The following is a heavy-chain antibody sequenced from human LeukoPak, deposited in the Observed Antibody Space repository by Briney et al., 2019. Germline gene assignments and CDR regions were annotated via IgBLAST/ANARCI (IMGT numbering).Heavy chain of an antibody. J-gene: IGHJ6*02. CDR3: ARDCSSSCSPYYGMDV. CDR2: IHSGGTT. CDR1: GFTVSSNY. V-gene: IGHV3-53*01. Sequence: PGGSLRLPCAASGFTVSSNYMSWVRQAPGKGLEWVSIIHSGGTTNYVDSVKGRFTISRDNSRNTLYLQMNSLRAEDTAVYYCARDCSSSCSPYYGMDVWGQGTTVTVSS. D-gene: IGHD2-2*01.